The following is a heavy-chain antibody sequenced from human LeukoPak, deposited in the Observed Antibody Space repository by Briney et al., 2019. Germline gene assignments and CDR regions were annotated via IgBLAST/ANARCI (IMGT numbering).Heavy chain of an antibody. D-gene: IGHD3-10*01. CDR3: ARFGWDYYYMDV. V-gene: IGHV3-7*01. CDR1: GFSFSNSW. CDR2: IKPDGSEG. J-gene: IGHJ6*03. Sequence: PGGSLRLSCAASGFSFSNSWMTWVRQAPGSGLEWVASIKPDGSEGYYVDSVKGRFTISRDNAKNSLYLQMNSLRAEDTAVYYCARFGWDYYYMDVWGKGTTVTVSS.